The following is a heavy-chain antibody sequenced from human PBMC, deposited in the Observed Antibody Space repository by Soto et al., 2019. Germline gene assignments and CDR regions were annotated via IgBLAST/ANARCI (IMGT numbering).Heavy chain of an antibody. CDR3: AKRPASIITFDY. V-gene: IGHV3-23*01. Sequence: EVQLLDSGGGLVQPGGSLRLSCAASGFTFSNYAMSWVRQAPGKGLEWVSTISGNGGSTYYADSVKGRFTISRDNSKNMLFLQINSLRDDDSAVYYCAKRPASIITFDYWGQGNPVTVSS. D-gene: IGHD2-2*01. CDR1: GFTFSNYA. CDR2: ISGNGGST. J-gene: IGHJ4*02.